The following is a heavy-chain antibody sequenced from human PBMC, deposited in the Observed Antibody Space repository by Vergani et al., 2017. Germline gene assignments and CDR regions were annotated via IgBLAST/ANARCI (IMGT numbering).Heavy chain of an antibody. CDR2: IIPIFGTA. D-gene: IGHD3-10*01. J-gene: IGHJ4*02. CDR3: ARGTRDEVPFDD. V-gene: IGHV1-69*13. Sequence: QVQLVQSGAEVKKPGASAKVSCKVSGYTPTELSMHWVRQAPGKGLEWMGGIIPIFGTANYAQKFQGRVTITADESTSTAYMELSSLRSEDTAVYYCARGTRDEVPFDDWGQGTLVTVSS. CDR1: GYTPTELS.